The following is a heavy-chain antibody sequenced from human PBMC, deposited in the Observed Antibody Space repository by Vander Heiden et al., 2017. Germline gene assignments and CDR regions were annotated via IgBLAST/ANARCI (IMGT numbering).Heavy chain of an antibody. Sequence: QITLKESGPTLVKPTQTLTLTCSFSGFSLSTSGVGVGWIRQPPGKALEWLTLIYWNDDKRYNPSLKSRLTITKDTSKNQVVLTMTNMDPVDTATYYCTHLTYDYIWGSPDYWGQGTLVTVSS. V-gene: IGHV2-5*01. CDR1: GFSLSTSGVG. D-gene: IGHD3-16*01. J-gene: IGHJ4*02. CDR3: THLTYDYIWGSPDY. CDR2: IYWNDDK.